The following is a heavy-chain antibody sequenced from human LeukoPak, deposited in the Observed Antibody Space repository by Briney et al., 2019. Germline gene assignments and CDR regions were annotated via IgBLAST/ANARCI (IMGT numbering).Heavy chain of an antibody. Sequence: ASVKVSCKASGYTLTNYDINWVRQATGQGLEWMGWTNPISGYTGYAQRFRGRATMTRDTSISTAYMELSSLRSEDTAVYYCARGNRLYTSSWSSLAFDIWGQGTMVTVSS. CDR3: ARGNRLYTSSWSSLAFDI. D-gene: IGHD6-13*01. V-gene: IGHV1-8*01. J-gene: IGHJ3*02. CDR2: TNPISGYT. CDR1: GYTLTNYD.